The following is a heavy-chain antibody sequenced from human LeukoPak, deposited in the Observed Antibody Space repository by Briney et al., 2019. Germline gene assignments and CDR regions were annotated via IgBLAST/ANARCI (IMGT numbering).Heavy chain of an antibody. CDR3: AREKEVAASLTFDY. D-gene: IGHD2-15*01. CDR1: GFTFSNYH. J-gene: IGHJ4*02. Sequence: GGSLRLSCAASGFTFSNYHLTWVRQAPGKGLEWVSAISSSGGYTYYAESVKGRFTISRDNSKNTLYLQMNSLRAEDTAVYYCAREKEVAASLTFDYWGQGTLVTVSS. V-gene: IGHV3-23*01. CDR2: ISSSGGYT.